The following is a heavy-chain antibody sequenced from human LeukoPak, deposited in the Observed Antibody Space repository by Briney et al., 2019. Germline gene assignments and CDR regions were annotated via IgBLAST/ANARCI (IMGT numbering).Heavy chain of an antibody. CDR1: GFTFKSYG. CDR2: ITGAGSST. J-gene: IGHJ4*02. CDR3: ARKVAVAMDLNY. V-gene: IGHV3-23*01. D-gene: IGHD5-18*01. Sequence: GGSLRLSCAASGFTFKSYGMTWVRQVPGKGLEWVSSITGAGSSTKYADSVSGRFTISRDNSKNTLSLQMTGLRAEDTAVYYCARKVAVAMDLNYWGQGTLVTVSS.